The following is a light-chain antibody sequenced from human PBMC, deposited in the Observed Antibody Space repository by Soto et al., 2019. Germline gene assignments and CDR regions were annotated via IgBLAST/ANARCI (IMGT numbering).Light chain of an antibody. V-gene: IGKV3-20*01. J-gene: IGKJ1*01. CDR3: QQYGSSFAT. Sequence: EIFLTQSPGTLSLSPGERATLSCRASQSVSSNLAWYRQTPGQAPRLLIYGASTRATDTPARFSGSGSGTDFTLTISRVEPADFAVYYCQQYGSSFATFGQGTQVEV. CDR2: GAS. CDR1: QSVSSN.